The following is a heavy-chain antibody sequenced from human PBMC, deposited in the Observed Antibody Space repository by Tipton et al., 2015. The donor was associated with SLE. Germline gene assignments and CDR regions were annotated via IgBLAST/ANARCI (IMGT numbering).Heavy chain of an antibody. Sequence: SLRLSCAASGFTFSDYYMSWIRQAPGKGLEWVSYISSSSSYTNYADSVKGRFTIPRDNAKNSLYLQMNSLRAEDTAVYYCARDRADYDFWSGPDAFDIWGQGTMVTVSS. D-gene: IGHD3-3*01. J-gene: IGHJ3*02. CDR3: ARDRADYDFWSGPDAFDI. V-gene: IGHV3-11*06. CDR1: GFTFSDYY. CDR2: ISSSSSYT.